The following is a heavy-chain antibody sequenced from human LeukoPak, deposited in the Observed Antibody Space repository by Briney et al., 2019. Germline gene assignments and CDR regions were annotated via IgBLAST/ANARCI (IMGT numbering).Heavy chain of an antibody. V-gene: IGHV1-69*13. CDR1: GGTFSSYA. D-gene: IGHD1-26*01. Sequence: SVKVSSTASGGTFSSYAISWVRQAPGQGLEWMGGIIPIFGTANYAQKFQGRVTITADESTSTAYMELSSLRSEDTAVYYCAREVHSGSYLFDYWGQGTLVTVSS. CDR2: IIPIFGTA. CDR3: AREVHSGSYLFDY. J-gene: IGHJ4*02.